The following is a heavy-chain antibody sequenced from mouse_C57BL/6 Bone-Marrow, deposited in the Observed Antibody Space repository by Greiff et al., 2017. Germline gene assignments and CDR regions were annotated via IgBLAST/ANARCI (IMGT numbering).Heavy chain of an antibody. CDR1: GFTFSDAW. D-gene: IGHD2-2*01. CDR2: IRNKANNHAT. V-gene: IGHV6-6*01. CDR3: TSDYGYGGAY. J-gene: IGHJ3*01. Sequence: EVKLMESGGGLVQPGGSMKLSCAASGFTFSDAWMDWVRQSPEKGLEWVAEIRNKANNHATYYAETVKGRFTISRNESKSSVYLQRNSLRAEDTGNYCCTSDYGYGGAYWGQGTLVTVSS.